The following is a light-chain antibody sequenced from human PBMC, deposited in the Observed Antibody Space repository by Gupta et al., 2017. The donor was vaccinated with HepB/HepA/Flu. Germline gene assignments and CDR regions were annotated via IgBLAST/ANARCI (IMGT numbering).Light chain of an antibody. J-gene: IGLJ2*01. V-gene: IGLV1-44*01. Sequence: QSVLTQPPSSSGTPGQRVTISCSGSSSNIGFNTVNWYQQPPGAGPKGLVYSKNQQPAGVAYRCAGCKSGTSASRVIRGLQYEEEEDDYWGGWDDCLRGLVFGGGTKLTVL. CDR1: SSNIGFNT. CDR2: SKN. CDR3: GGWDDCLRGLV.